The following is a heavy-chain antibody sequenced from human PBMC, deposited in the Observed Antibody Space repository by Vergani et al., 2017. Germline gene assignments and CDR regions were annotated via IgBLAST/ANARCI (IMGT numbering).Heavy chain of an antibody. V-gene: IGHV3-23*01. Sequence: EVQLLESGGGLVQPGGSLRLSCAASGFTFSSYAMSWVRQAPGKGLEWVSAISGSGGSTYYADSVKGRFTISRDNSKNTLYLQMNSLRAEDTAVYYCAKDQGYYDILTGPPHDWGQGTLVTVSS. CDR3: AKDQGYYDILTGPPHD. CDR1: GFTFSSYA. CDR2: ISGSGGST. D-gene: IGHD3-9*01. J-gene: IGHJ4*02.